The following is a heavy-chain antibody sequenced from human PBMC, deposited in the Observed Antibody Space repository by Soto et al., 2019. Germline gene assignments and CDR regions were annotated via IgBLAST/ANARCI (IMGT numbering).Heavy chain of an antibody. CDR3: TTDPEKDYGDYSYFDY. V-gene: IGHV3-15*01. Sequence: SCKASGFTFSNAWMSWVRQAPGKGLEWVGRIKSKTDGGTTDYAAPVKGRFTISRDDSKNTLYLQMNSLKTEDTAVYYCTTDPEKDYGDYSYFDYWGQGTLVTVS. J-gene: IGHJ4*02. CDR1: GFTFSNAW. CDR2: IKSKTDGGTT. D-gene: IGHD4-17*01.